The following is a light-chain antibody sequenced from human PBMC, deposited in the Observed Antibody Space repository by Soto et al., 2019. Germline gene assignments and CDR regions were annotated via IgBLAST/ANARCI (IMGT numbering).Light chain of an antibody. CDR2: DVS. Sequence: QSALTQPASVSGSPGQSITISCTGTGSDVGGYNYVSWYQQHPGKAPKLMIIDVSNRPSGVSNRFSGSKSGNTASLTISRLQAEDEADYYCSSYTTSGTYVFGTGTKVTV. V-gene: IGLV2-14*01. J-gene: IGLJ1*01. CDR1: GSDVGGYNY. CDR3: SSYTTSGTYV.